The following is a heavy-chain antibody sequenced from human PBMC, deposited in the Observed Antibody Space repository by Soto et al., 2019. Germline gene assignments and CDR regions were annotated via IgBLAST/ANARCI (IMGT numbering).Heavy chain of an antibody. CDR2: IDPSDSYT. V-gene: IGHV5-10-1*01. CDR1: GYSFTRYW. J-gene: IGHJ6*02. CDR3: ARSAQSTLLRGYYYYGMDV. Sequence: GESLKISCKGSGYSFTRYWISWVRQMPGKGLEWMGRIDPSDSYTNYSPSFQGHVTISADKSISTAYLQWSSLKASDTAMYYCARSAQSTLLRGYYYYGMDVWGQGTTVTVSS. D-gene: IGHD1-26*01.